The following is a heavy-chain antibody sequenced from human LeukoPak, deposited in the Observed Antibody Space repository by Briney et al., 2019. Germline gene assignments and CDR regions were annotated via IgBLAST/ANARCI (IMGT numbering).Heavy chain of an antibody. CDR1: GDSVFVNSVA. CDR3: ARYNWNAGRTFDY. CDR2: TYYKSKWYY. V-gene: IGHV6-1*01. Sequence: SQTLSLTFAISGDSVFVNSVAWNWIRQSPSRGLEWLGRTYYKSKWYYDYAVSVKSRITINPDTSKNQSSLQLNSVTPEDTAVYYCARYNWNAGRTFDYWGQGTLVTVSS. J-gene: IGHJ4*02. D-gene: IGHD1-20*01.